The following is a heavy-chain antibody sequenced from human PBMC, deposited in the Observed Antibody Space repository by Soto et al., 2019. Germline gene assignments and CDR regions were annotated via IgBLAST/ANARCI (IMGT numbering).Heavy chain of an antibody. J-gene: IGHJ4*02. V-gene: IGHV3-15*07. Sequence: EVQLVESGGGLVKPGGSLRLSCAASGFTFSNAWMNWVRQAPGKGLEWVGRIKSKTDGGTTDYAAPVKGRFTISRDDSTHTLYLQMNSLKAEDTAVYYCTPHASTTVNTRAFGYWGQGTLVTVSS. CDR1: GFTFSNAW. CDR2: IKSKTDGGTT. CDR3: TPHASTTVNTRAFGY. D-gene: IGHD4-17*01.